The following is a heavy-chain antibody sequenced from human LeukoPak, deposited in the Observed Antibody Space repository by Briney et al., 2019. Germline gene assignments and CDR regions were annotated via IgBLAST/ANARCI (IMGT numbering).Heavy chain of an antibody. D-gene: IGHD1-1*01. Sequence: PGGSLRLSCAASGFTFSSYGMHWVRQAPGKGLEWVAVISYDGSNKYYADSVKGLFTISRDNSKNTLYLQMNSLRAEDTAVYYCAKARRTTGFDPWGQGTLVTVSS. CDR1: GFTFSSYG. J-gene: IGHJ5*02. CDR3: AKARRTTGFDP. CDR2: ISYDGSNK. V-gene: IGHV3-30*18.